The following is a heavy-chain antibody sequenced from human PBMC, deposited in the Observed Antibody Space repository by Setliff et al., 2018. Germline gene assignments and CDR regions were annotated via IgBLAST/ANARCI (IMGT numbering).Heavy chain of an antibody. D-gene: IGHD1-1*01. CDR1: GFTFSSYE. CDR2: IKPKSEGETR. CDR3: TSTTLDF. V-gene: IGHV3-15*05. J-gene: IGHJ4*02. Sequence: GGSLRLSCAASGFTFSSYEMNWVRQAPGKGLEWVGHIKPKSEGETRDYAAPVKGRFTVSRDDSKNTLYLHMSSLRSEDTGIYYCTSTTLDFWGPGTLVTVSS.